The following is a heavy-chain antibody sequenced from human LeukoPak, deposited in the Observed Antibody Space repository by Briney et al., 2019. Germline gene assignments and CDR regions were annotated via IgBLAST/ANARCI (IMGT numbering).Heavy chain of an antibody. D-gene: IGHD5-12*01. J-gene: IGHJ4*02. CDR1: GFTFSLYA. CDR2: INNNGDRT. CDR3: AREERGLAIDY. Sequence: GGSLRLSCAASGFTFSLYAMHWVRHAPGKGLEYVSAINNNGDRTYYANSVKARFIIFRDNSKNTLYLQMGSLRPEDMGVYYCAREERGLAIDYWGQGTLVTVSA. V-gene: IGHV3-64*01.